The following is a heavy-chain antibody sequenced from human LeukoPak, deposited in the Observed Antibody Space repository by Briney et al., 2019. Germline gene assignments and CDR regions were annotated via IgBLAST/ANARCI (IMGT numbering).Heavy chain of an antibody. CDR1: GGTFSSYA. D-gene: IGHD2-2*02. J-gene: IGHJ6*02. Sequence: SVKVSCKASGGTFSSYAISWVRQAPGQGLEWMGGIIPIFGTANYAQKFRGRVTITADESTSTAYMELSSLRSEDTAVCYCASGPRYCSSTSCYKVYYGMDVWGQGTTVTVSS. V-gene: IGHV1-69*13. CDR3: ASGPRYCSSTSCYKVYYGMDV. CDR2: IIPIFGTA.